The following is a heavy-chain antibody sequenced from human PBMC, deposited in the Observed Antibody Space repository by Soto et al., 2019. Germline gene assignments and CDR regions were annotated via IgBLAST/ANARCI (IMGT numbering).Heavy chain of an antibody. Sequence: PGGSLRLSCAGSGFTFSSYSMNWVRQAPGKGLEWVSSISSGSSEKYYADSVKGRFTISRDNAKNSLYLQMNSLRAEDTAVYYWVRGGSGWFDPWGQGILVTVSS. CDR2: ISSGSSEK. CDR1: GFTFSSYS. CDR3: VRGGSGWFDP. J-gene: IGHJ5*02. V-gene: IGHV3-21*01. D-gene: IGHD3-16*01.